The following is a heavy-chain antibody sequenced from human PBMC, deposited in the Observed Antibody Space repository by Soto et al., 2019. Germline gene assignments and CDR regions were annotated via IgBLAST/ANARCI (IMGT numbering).Heavy chain of an antibody. D-gene: IGHD2-21*01. V-gene: IGHV3-53*04. CDR2: IYSGGST. CDR3: ARVILGWYFDY. J-gene: IGHJ4*02. Sequence: EVQLVESGGGLVQPGGSLRLSCAASGFTVSSNYMSWVRQAPGKGLEWVSVIYSGGSTYYADSVKGRFTISRHNSKNTMYLQMNSLRAEDTAVYYCARVILGWYFDYWGQGTLVTVSS. CDR1: GFTVSSNY.